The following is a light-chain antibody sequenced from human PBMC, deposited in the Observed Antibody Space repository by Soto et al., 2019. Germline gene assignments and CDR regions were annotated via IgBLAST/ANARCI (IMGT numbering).Light chain of an antibody. CDR1: QDISSS. CDR2: GAS. J-gene: IGKJ4*02. V-gene: IGKV1-13*02. CDR3: QHTKSYPST. Sequence: AIQLTQSPSSLSASVGDRVTITCRASQDISSSLAWYQQKAGKAPKLLIYGASILQSGVPSGFSGSGFGTDFTLSSSSLRAEDFAIYFCQHTKSYPSTFVGGTRVEI.